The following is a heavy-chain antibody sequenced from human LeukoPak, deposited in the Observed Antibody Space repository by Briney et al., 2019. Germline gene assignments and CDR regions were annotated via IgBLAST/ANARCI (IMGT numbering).Heavy chain of an antibody. CDR3: ARVEFNGGYSHLY. Sequence: GASVKVSCKASGYSFTSYDINWVRQAAGQGLEWMGWMNPNSGNTGYGQKFQGRVTMTRSTSMTTAYMELNSLRSEDTAIYYCARVEFNGGYSHLYWGQGTLLTVSS. V-gene: IGHV1-8*01. CDR2: MNPNSGNT. D-gene: IGHD5-12*01. CDR1: GYSFTSYD. J-gene: IGHJ4*02.